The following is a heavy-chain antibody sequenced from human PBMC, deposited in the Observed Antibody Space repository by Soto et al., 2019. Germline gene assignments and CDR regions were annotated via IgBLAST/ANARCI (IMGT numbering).Heavy chain of an antibody. D-gene: IGHD3-3*01. CDR2: VYSSGGT. CDR1: GGSMSSYY. CDR3: ARGQRFSDWFDP. J-gene: IGHJ5*02. Sequence: QVHLQQSGPGLVDPSETLYLTCSVSGGSMSSYYWTWIRQPAGKGLEWIGRVYSSGGTHYNPSLKSRVTISLDTSKNQFSLRLLSVTDADTAVYYCARGQRFSDWFDPWGQGTLVTVSS. V-gene: IGHV4-4*07.